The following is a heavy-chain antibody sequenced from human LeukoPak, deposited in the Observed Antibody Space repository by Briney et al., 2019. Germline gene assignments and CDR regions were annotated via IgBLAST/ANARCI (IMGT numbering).Heavy chain of an antibody. V-gene: IGHV3-33*01. D-gene: IGHD2-21*02. CDR2: IWYDGSNK. Sequence: PGGSLRLSCPASGFTFSSYGMPWVRQAPGKGLEWVAVIWYDGSNKYYADSVKGRFTISRDNSKNTLYLQMNSLRAEDTAVYYCARDIGGNSEYYFDYWGQGTLVTVSS. CDR1: GFTFSSYG. CDR3: ARDIGGNSEYYFDY. J-gene: IGHJ4*02.